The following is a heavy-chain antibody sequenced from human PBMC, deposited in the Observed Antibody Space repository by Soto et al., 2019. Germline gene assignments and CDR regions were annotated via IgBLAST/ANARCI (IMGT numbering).Heavy chain of an antibody. CDR1: GGTFSSYA. Sequence: ASVKVSCKASGGTFSSYAISWVRQAPGQGLEWMGGIIPIFGTANYAQKFQGRVTITADESTSTAYMELSSLRSEDTAVYYCARDEYSSSRTPNGGTFDYWGQGTLVTVSS. V-gene: IGHV1-69*13. CDR2: IIPIFGTA. D-gene: IGHD6-13*01. J-gene: IGHJ4*02. CDR3: ARDEYSSSRTPNGGTFDY.